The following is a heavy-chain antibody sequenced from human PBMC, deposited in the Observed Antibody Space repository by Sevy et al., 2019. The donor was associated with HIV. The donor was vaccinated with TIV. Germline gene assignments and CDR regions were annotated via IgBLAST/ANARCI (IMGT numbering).Heavy chain of an antibody. D-gene: IGHD1-1*01. V-gene: IGHV3-30-3*01. J-gene: IGHJ1*01. CDR1: GFTFNRYS. Sequence: GGSLRLSCAASGFTFNRYSMHWVRQAPGKGLEWVATISFDATNKHYADSGKGRLTISRDNFQNSLFLQMDSLRPEDTAVYYCALERLSSDVAEYFQNWGQGTLVTVSS. CDR3: ALERLSSDVAEYFQN. CDR2: ISFDATNK.